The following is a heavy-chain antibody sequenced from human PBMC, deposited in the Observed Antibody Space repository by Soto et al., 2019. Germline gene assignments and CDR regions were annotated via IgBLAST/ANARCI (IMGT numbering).Heavy chain of an antibody. D-gene: IGHD4-17*01. CDR1: GFTFSSYA. Sequence: EVQVLESGGGLVQPGGSLRLSCAASGFTFSSYAMSWVRQAPGKGLEWVSGISGGGGITYYAHSAKGRFTISRDNSKNTLYLQMNSLRAEDTAVYYCAKDTVTTPPGASDIWGQGTMVTVSS. V-gene: IGHV3-23*01. J-gene: IGHJ3*02. CDR3: AKDTVTTPPGASDI. CDR2: ISGGGGIT.